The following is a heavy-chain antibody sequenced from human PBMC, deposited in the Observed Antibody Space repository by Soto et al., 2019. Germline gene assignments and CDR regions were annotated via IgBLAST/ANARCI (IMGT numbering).Heavy chain of an antibody. CDR3: MTGSVEGV. CDR2: IHTRGEGGPT. J-gene: IGHJ6*02. D-gene: IGHD2-15*01. CDR1: GLPITNAW. V-gene: IGHV3-15*07. Sequence: EVPLVESGGGHIQPGGSLSLSCAASGLPITNAWMNWVRQAPGKGLEWVGRIHTRGEGGPTDYPAAVKGRFAGSRGDSENTVHLQMNSLKTEDAAVYYCMTGSVEGVWGQGTAVIVSS.